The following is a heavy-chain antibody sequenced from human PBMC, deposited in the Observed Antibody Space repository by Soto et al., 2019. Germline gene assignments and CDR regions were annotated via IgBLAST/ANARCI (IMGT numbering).Heavy chain of an antibody. J-gene: IGHJ5*02. CDR2: IYYSGST. V-gene: IGHV4-39*01. D-gene: IGHD3-22*01. CDR1: GGSISSSSYY. Sequence: QVQLQESGPGLVKPSQTLSLTCTVSGGSISSSSYYWGWIRQPPGKGLEWIGSIYYSGSTYYNPSLKSRVTISVDTSKNQFSLKLSSVTAADTAVYYCARARGYYYNNWFDPWGQGTLVTVSS. CDR3: ARARGYYYNNWFDP.